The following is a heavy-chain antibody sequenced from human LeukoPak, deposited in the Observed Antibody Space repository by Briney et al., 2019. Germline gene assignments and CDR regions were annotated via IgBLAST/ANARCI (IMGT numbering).Heavy chain of an antibody. CDR2: MNPNSGNT. V-gene: IGHV1-8*01. CDR1: GYTFTSYD. J-gene: IGHJ6*03. D-gene: IGHD5-18*01. Sequence: ASVKVSCKASGYTFTSYDINWVRQATGQGLEWMGWMNPNSGNTGYAQKFQGRVTMTRNTSISTAYMELSSLRSEDTAVYYCARRIQLWSHHPYYYYYMDVWGKGTTVTVPS. CDR3: ARRIQLWSHHPYYYYYMDV.